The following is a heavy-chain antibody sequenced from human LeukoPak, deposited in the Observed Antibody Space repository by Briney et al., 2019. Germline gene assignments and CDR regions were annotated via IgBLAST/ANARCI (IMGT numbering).Heavy chain of an antibody. CDR1: GFTFDDHA. CDR2: MSGFGDSA. CDR3: AKDLSPFRSGSFYFHN. V-gene: IGHV3-43*02. Sequence: GGSLRLSCAVSGFTFDDHAMHWVRQAPGKGPEWVSVMSGFGDSAYYADSVKGRFTISRDNRKNSLWLQMNSLTTDDTAFYYCAKDLSPFRSGSFYFHNWGQGTLVTVSS. J-gene: IGHJ4*02. D-gene: IGHD1-26*01.